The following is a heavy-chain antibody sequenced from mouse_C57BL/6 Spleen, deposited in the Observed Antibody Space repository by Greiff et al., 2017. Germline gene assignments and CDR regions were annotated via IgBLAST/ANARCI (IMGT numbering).Heavy chain of an antibody. J-gene: IGHJ4*01. CDR3: ARSLTGTGDYAMDY. V-gene: IGHV1-58*01. CDR1: GYTFTSYG. D-gene: IGHD4-1*01. Sequence: VQLKQSGAELVRPGSSVKMSCKTSGYTFTSYGINWVKQRPGQGLEWIGYIYIGNGYTEYNEKFKGKATLTSDTSSSTAYMQLSSLTSEDSAIYFWARSLTGTGDYAMDYWGQGTSVTVSS. CDR2: IYIGNGYT.